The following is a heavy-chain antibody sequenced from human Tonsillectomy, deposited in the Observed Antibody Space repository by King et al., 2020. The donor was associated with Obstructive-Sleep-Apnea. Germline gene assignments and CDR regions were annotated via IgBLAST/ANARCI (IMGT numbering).Heavy chain of an antibody. CDR3: AREVKKTIAVAGTSDY. CDR1: GFSVSSNY. D-gene: IGHD6-19*01. V-gene: IGHV3-66*01. CDR2: LYSGGTT. Sequence: VQLVESGGGLVQPGGSLRLSCAASGFSVSSNYMSWVRQAPGKGLEWVSILYSGGTTYYADSVKGRFSISRDNSKNTLYLQMNSLRAEDTAVYYCAREVKKTIAVAGTSDYWGQGTLVTVSS. J-gene: IGHJ4*02.